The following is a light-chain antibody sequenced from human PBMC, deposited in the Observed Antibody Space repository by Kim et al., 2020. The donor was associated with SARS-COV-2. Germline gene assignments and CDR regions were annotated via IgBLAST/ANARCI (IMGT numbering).Light chain of an antibody. CDR2: EVS. CDR1: SSDVGSYNL. CDR3: CSYAGSNTNWV. Sequence: QSVLTQPASVSGSPGQSITISCTGTSSDVGSYNLVSWYQQHPGQAPKLMIYEVSKRPSGVSNRFSGSKSGNTASLTISGLQAEDEADYYCCSYAGSNTNWVFGGGTQLTVL. V-gene: IGLV2-23*02. J-gene: IGLJ3*02.